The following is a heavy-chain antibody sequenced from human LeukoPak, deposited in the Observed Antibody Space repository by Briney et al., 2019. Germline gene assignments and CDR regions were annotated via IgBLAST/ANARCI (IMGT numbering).Heavy chain of an antibody. CDR1: GFTFSDYY. CDR3: ARIPSYYYYGMDV. Sequence: GGSLRLSCAASGFTFSDYYMSWIRQAPGKGLELISYISSSGSTFYYADSVKGRFTISRDNAKNSLYLQLNSLRAEDTAVYYCARIPSYYYYGMDVWGQGTTVSVSS. V-gene: IGHV3-11*04. CDR2: ISSSGSTF. J-gene: IGHJ6*02.